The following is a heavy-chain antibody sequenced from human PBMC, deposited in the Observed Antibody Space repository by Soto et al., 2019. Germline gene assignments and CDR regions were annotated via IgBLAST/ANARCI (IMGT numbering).Heavy chain of an antibody. CDR3: VKTTGWPGFDF. V-gene: IGHV3-53*01. D-gene: IGHD6-19*01. CDR1: GFAVSSKY. CDR2: IYGGGTT. J-gene: IGHJ4*02. Sequence: EVQLVESGGGLIQPGGSLRLSCAASGFAVSSKYMTWVRQAPGKGLEWVSVIYGGGTTYYADSVKGRFTISRDTSKNTLYLKMNSLRAEDTAVYYCVKTTGWPGFDFWGQGTLVTVSS.